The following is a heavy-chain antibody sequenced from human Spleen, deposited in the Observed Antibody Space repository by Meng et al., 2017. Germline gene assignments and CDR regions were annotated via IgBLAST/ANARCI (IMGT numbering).Heavy chain of an antibody. Sequence: VQLVQSGAEVKKPGASVKVSCKAYGYTFTGYYMHWVRQAPGQGLEWMGRINPSSGGTIYAQKFQGRVTMTRDTSISTAYMELSRLRSDDTAVYYCARIGPQKMVDAFDIWGQGTMVTVSS. CDR3: ARIGPQKMVDAFDI. CDR1: GYTFTGYY. CDR2: INPSSGGT. J-gene: IGHJ3*02. V-gene: IGHV1-2*06. D-gene: IGHD2-8*01.